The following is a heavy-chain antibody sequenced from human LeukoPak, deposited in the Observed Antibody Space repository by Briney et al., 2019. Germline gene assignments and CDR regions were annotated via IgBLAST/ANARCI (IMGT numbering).Heavy chain of an antibody. Sequence: EASVKVSCKASGYTFTSYDINWVRQATGQGLEWMGWMNPNGGNTGYAQKFQGRVTMTRNTSISTAYMELSSLRSEDTAVYYCARGGYSYGWNDAFDIWGQGTMVTVSS. V-gene: IGHV1-8*01. J-gene: IGHJ3*02. D-gene: IGHD5-18*01. CDR2: MNPNGGNT. CDR1: GYTFTSYD. CDR3: ARGGYSYGWNDAFDI.